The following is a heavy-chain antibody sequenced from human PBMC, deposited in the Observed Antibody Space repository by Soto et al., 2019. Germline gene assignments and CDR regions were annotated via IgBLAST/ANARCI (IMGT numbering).Heavy chain of an antibody. CDR1: GFTFSSYG. CDR3: AKDAIAAAGASVFCWYFDL. Sequence: QVQLVESGGGVVQPGRSLRLSCAASGFTFSSYGMHWVRQAPGKGLEWVAVISYDGSNKYYADSVKGRFTISRDNSKNTLYLQMNSLRAEATAVYYCAKDAIAAAGASVFCWYFDLWGRGTLVTVSS. J-gene: IGHJ2*01. V-gene: IGHV3-30*18. CDR2: ISYDGSNK. D-gene: IGHD6-13*01.